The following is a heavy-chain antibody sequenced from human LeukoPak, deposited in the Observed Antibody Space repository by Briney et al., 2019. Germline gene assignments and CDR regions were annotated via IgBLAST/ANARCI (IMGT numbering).Heavy chain of an antibody. CDR2: IVVGSGNT. Sequence: VASVKVSCKASGFTFTSSAVQWVRQARGQRLEWIGWIVVGSGNTNYAQKFQERVTITRDMSTSTAYMELSSLRSEDTAVYYCAKGFSSSSWTGNWFDPWGQGTLVTVSS. J-gene: IGHJ5*02. CDR1: GFTFTSSA. D-gene: IGHD6-13*01. V-gene: IGHV1-58*01. CDR3: AKGFSSSSWTGNWFDP.